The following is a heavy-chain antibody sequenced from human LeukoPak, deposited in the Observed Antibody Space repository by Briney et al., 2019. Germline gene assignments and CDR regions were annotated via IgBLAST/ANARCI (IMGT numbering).Heavy chain of an antibody. J-gene: IGHJ3*02. CDR3: ARSSCDSSGYYPPDAAFDI. CDR1: GFTFSSYW. V-gene: IGHV3-7*01. Sequence: GGSLRLSCAASGFTFSSYWMSWVRQAPGKGLEWVANIKQDGSEKYYVDSVKGRFTISRDNAKNSLYLQMNSLRAEDTAVYYCARSSCDSSGYYPPDAAFDIWGQGTMVTVSS. CDR2: IKQDGSEK. D-gene: IGHD3-22*01.